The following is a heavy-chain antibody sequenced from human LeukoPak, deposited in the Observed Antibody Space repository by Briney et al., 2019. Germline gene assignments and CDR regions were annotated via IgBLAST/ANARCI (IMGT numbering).Heavy chain of an antibody. D-gene: IGHD3-9*01. Sequence: SETLSLTCTVSGGSVSIGSSYWGWIRQPPGSGLEWIGTVYHTGTTYYNPSLRSRVTMPVDTSKNQFSLKMSSVTAADTADYYCARLYYHTSRYYDFWGQGTLVTVSS. V-gene: IGHV4-39*01. CDR2: VYHTGTT. CDR1: GGSVSIGSSY. CDR3: ARLYYHTSRYYDF. J-gene: IGHJ4*02.